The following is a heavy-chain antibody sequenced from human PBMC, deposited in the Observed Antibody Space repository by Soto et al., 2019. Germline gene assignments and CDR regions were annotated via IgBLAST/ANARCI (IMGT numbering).Heavy chain of an antibody. CDR1: GDSVSSNSAA. V-gene: IGHV6-1*01. CDR3: ARGEYCSSTSCFPWPYYYYYMDV. D-gene: IGHD2-2*01. Sequence: SQTLSLTCAISGDSVSSNSAAWNWIRQSPSRGLEWLGRTYYRSKWYNDYAVSVKSRITINPDTSKNQLSLQLNSVIPEDTAVYYCARGEYCSSTSCFPWPYYYYYMDVWGKGTTVTVSS. CDR2: TYYRSKWYN. J-gene: IGHJ6*03.